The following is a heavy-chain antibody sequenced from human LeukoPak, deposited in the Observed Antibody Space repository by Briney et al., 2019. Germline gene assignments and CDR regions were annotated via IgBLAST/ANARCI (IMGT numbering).Heavy chain of an antibody. CDR1: GFTFDDYA. J-gene: IGHJ4*02. CDR2: ISWNSGSI. D-gene: IGHD2-8*01. CDR3: AKGDCTNGVCYLDY. V-gene: IGHV3-9*03. Sequence: PGRSLRLSCAASGFTFDDYAMHWVRQAPGKGLEWVSGISWNSGSIGYADSVKGRFTISRDNAKNSLYLQMNSLRAEDMALYYCAKGDCTNGVCYLDYWWQGTLVTVSS.